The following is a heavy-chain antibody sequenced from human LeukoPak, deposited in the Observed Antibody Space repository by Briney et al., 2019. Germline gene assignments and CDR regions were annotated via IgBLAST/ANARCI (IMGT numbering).Heavy chain of an antibody. CDR1: GFTFSSYA. Sequence: PGGSLRLSCAASGFTFSSYAMSWVRQAPGKGLEWVSAISGSGGSTYYADSVKGRFTISRDNSTNTLYLKMNSLRAEDTAVYYCAKDPYPHIAVADAFGYWGQGTLVTVSS. J-gene: IGHJ4*02. D-gene: IGHD6-19*01. CDR2: ISGSGGST. CDR3: AKDPYPHIAVADAFGY. V-gene: IGHV3-23*01.